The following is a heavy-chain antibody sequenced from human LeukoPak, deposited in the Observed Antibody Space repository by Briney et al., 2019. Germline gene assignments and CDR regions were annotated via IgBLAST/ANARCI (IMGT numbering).Heavy chain of an antibody. Sequence: GGSLRLSCAASGFTFSSYAMSWVRQAPGKGLEWVSAISGSGGSTYYADSVKGRFTISRDNSKNTLYLQMNSLRAEDTAVYYCAKGDELRFLEWLSIFDYWGQGTLVTVSS. CDR2: ISGSGGST. CDR1: GFTFSSYA. D-gene: IGHD3-3*01. CDR3: AKGDELRFLEWLSIFDY. V-gene: IGHV3-23*01. J-gene: IGHJ4*02.